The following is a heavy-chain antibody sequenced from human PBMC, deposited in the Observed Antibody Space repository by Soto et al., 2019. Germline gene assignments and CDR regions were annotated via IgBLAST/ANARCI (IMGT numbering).Heavy chain of an antibody. V-gene: IGHV5-51*01. D-gene: IGHD2-2*01. CDR2: IYPGDSDT. J-gene: IGHJ6*02. Sequence: PGESLKISCKGSGYSFTSYWIGWVRQMPGKGLEWMGIIYPGDSDTRYNPSFQGQVTISADKSIITAYLQWSSLKASDSAMYYCARPVCSRTSCYHTYYYYGMDVWRQGTKVPVSS. CDR3: ARPVCSRTSCYHTYYYYGMDV. CDR1: GYSFTSYW.